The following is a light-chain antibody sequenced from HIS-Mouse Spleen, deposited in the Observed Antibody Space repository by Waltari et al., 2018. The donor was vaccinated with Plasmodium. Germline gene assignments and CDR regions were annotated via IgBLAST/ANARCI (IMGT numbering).Light chain of an antibody. Sequence: EIVMTQSPATLSVSPGERATLSCRASQSVSSNLAWYQQKPGPAPRLLIYGASTSATGIPARCSGSGSGTEFTRTISSLQSEDFAVYYCQQYNNWSFTFGPGTKVDIK. V-gene: IGKV3-15*01. CDR2: GAS. J-gene: IGKJ3*01. CDR3: QQYNNWSFT. CDR1: QSVSSN.